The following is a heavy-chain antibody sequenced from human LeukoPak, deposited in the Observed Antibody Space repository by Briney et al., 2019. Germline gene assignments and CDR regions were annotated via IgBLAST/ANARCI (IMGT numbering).Heavy chain of an antibody. V-gene: IGHV4-30-4*08. CDR3: ARVAQIVDFYPYYYMDV. CDR1: GGSISSGDYY. CDR2: IYYSGST. D-gene: IGHD3-3*01. Sequence: SETLSLTCTVSGGSISSGDYYWSWIRQPPGTGLEWLGYIYYSGSTYYNPSLKSRVTISVDTSKNQFSLKLSSVTAADTAVYYCARVAQIVDFYPYYYMDVWGKGTTVTVSS. J-gene: IGHJ6*03.